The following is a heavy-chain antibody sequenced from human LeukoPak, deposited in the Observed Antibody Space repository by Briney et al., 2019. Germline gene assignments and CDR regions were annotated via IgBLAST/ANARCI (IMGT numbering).Heavy chain of an antibody. J-gene: IGHJ6*03. CDR2: INHSGST. V-gene: IGHV4-34*01. D-gene: IGHD2-2*02. CDR3: AREDQLLYSRYYYYYMDV. Sequence: PSETLSLTCAVYGGSFSGYYWSWIRQPPGKGLEWIGEINHSGSTNYNPSLKSRVTISVDTSKNQFSLQLNSVTPEDTAVYYCAREDQLLYSRYYYYYMDVWGKGTTVTVSS. CDR1: GGSFSGYY.